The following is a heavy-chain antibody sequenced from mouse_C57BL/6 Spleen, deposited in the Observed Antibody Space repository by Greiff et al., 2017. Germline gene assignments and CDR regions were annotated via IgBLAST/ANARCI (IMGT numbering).Heavy chain of an antibody. V-gene: IGHV14-1*01. CDR1: GFNIKDYS. D-gene: IGHD1-1*01. Sequence: EVQLQQSGAELVRPGASVKLSCTASGFNIKDYSMHWVKQRPEQGLEWIGRIDPEDGDTEYAPTFQGKATMTADTSSNTAYLQISSLTSEDTAVYYCTTYYDGSSPYYFDYWGQGTTLTVSS. J-gene: IGHJ2*01. CDR3: TTYYDGSSPYYFDY. CDR2: IDPEDGDT.